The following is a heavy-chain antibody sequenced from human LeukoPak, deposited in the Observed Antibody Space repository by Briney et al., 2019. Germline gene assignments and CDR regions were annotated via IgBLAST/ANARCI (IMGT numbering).Heavy chain of an antibody. CDR3: ARLVVGATDAFDI. D-gene: IGHD1-26*01. J-gene: IGHJ3*02. Sequence: ASVKVSCKASGYTFTGYCMHWVRQAPGQGLEWMGRINPNSGGTNYAQKFQGRVTMTRDTSISTAYMELSRLRSVDTAVYYCARLVVGATDAFDIWGQGTMVTVSS. CDR2: INPNSGGT. V-gene: IGHV1-2*06. CDR1: GYTFTGYC.